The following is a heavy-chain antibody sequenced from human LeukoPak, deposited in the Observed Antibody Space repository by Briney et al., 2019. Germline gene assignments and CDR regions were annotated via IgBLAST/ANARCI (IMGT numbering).Heavy chain of an antibody. V-gene: IGHV3-30*18. D-gene: IGHD3-10*01. CDR1: GFTFSNYG. J-gene: IGHJ6*03. CDR3: AKVLISGSGYYYYYYMDV. Sequence: PGGSLRLSCAASGFTFSNYGMHWVRQAPGKGLEWVAVISYEGSNKYYGDSVKGRFTISRDNSKNTVDLQMNSLRPEDTAVYYCAKVLISGSGYYYYYYMDVWGKGTTVTVSS. CDR2: ISYEGSNK.